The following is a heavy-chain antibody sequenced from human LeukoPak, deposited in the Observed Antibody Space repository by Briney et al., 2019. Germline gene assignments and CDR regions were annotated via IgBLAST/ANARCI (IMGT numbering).Heavy chain of an antibody. CDR1: SGSVNSGSYY. V-gene: IGHV4-61*01. Sequence: SETLSLTCTVSSGSVNSGSYYWNWIRQPPGKGLEWIGYIYYSGSTNYNPSLKSRVTISVDTAKNQLSLKLSSVTAADTAVYYCARRAGYTGSRYEYWGQGTLVTVSS. CDR2: IYYSGST. CDR3: ARRAGYTGSRYEY. D-gene: IGHD6-13*01. J-gene: IGHJ4*02.